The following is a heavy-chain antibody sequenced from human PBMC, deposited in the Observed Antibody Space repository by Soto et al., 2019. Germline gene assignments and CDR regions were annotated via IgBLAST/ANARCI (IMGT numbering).Heavy chain of an antibody. J-gene: IGHJ4*02. CDR1: GFTFSRYG. D-gene: IGHD2-8*01. CDR2: ISSEGGVK. CDR3: AKNGPPPAWASI. V-gene: IGHV3-30*18. Sequence: QVQLVESGGGVVQPGRSLRLSCAASGFTFSRYGMHWVRQAPGKGLEWVAFISSEGGVKYYGYSIKGRFSVSRDDSKNTLDQKPSTLRADDTAVYYCAKNGPPPAWASIWGQGTLVAVSS.